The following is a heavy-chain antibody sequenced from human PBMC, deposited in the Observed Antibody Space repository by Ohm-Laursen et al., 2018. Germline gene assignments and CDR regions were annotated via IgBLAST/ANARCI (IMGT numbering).Heavy chain of an antibody. CDR2: IYYSGST. Sequence: TLSLTCTVSGGSISSGGYYWSWIRQHPGKGLEWIGYIYYSGSTYYNPSLKSRVTISVGTSKNQFSLKLSSVTAADTAVYYCARENPYYYDRYFDLWGRGTLVTVSS. V-gene: IGHV4-31*03. J-gene: IGHJ2*01. CDR1: GGSISSGGYY. CDR3: ARENPYYYDRYFDL. D-gene: IGHD3-22*01.